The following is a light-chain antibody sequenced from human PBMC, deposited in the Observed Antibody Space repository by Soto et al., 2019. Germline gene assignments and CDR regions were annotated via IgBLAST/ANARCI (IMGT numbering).Light chain of an antibody. V-gene: IGKV3-15*01. Sequence: EVVMTQSPATLYVSPGERVTLSCRASQSINAHLAWYQQKPGQAPRLLSHGASTRATGIPARFSGSGFGTEFILTISSLQSEDFAIYYCQQYNTWLWTFGQGTKVEI. CDR3: QQYNTWLWT. J-gene: IGKJ1*01. CDR2: GAS. CDR1: QSINAH.